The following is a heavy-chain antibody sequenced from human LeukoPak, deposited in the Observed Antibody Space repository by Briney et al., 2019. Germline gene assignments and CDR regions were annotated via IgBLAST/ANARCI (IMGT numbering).Heavy chain of an antibody. J-gene: IGHJ4*02. Sequence: GGSLRLSCAVSGFTFSIYWMHWVRQAPGKWLAWVSRINRHGSSTTYADSVKGRFTISRDNAKNTLYLQMNSLRAEDTAVYYCARGGKYDYKFDCWGQGTLVTVSS. CDR1: GFTFSIYW. D-gene: IGHD5-12*01. V-gene: IGHV3-74*01. CDR3: ARGGKYDYKFDC. CDR2: INRHGSST.